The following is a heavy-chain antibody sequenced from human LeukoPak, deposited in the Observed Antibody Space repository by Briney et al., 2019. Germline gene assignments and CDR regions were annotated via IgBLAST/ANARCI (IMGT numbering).Heavy chain of an antibody. CDR1: GFTFSSYA. D-gene: IGHD4-17*01. CDR3: ARDDDYGDYAGAFDI. V-gene: IGHV3-30-3*01. Sequence: GGSLRLSCAASGFTFSSYAMPWVRQAPGKGLEWVAVISYDGSNKYYADSVKGRFTISRDNSKNTLYLQMNSLRAEDTAVYYCARDDDYGDYAGAFDIWGQGTMVTVSS. J-gene: IGHJ3*02. CDR2: ISYDGSNK.